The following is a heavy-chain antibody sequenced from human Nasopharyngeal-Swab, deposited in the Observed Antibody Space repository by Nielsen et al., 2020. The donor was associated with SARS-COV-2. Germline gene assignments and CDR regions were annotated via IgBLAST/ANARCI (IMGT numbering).Heavy chain of an antibody. D-gene: IGHD2-15*01. V-gene: IGHV3-48*04. CDR2: ISSSSSTI. CDR3: ARELIGYCSGGSCYRVYYYYYMDV. J-gene: IGHJ6*03. CDR1: GFTFSSYS. Sequence: GESLKISCAASGFTFSSYSMNWVRQAPGKGLEWVSYISSSSSTIYYADSVKGRFTISRDNAKNSLYLQMNSLRAEDTAVYYCARELIGYCSGGSCYRVYYYYYMDVWGKGTTVTVSS.